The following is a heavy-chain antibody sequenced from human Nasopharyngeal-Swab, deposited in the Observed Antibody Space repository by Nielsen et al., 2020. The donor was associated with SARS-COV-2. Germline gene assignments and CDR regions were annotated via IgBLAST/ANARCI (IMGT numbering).Heavy chain of an antibody. CDR1: GYTFTGYY. CDR3: ARDDLTAYDAFDI. J-gene: IGHJ3*02. CDR2: INPNSGGT. D-gene: IGHD7-27*01. Sequence: ASVKVSCKASGYTFTGYYMHWVRQAHGQGLEWMGWINPNSGGTNFAQKFQGRVTMTMDTSISTAYMELSKLRSDDTAVYYCARDDLTAYDAFDIWGQGTMITVSS. V-gene: IGHV1-2*02.